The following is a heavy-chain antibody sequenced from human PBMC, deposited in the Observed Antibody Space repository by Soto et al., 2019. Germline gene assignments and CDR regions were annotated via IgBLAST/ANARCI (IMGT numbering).Heavy chain of an antibody. Sequence: GGSLRLSCAASGFTFSSFAMSWVRQAPGKGLEWVSGISGSGGGTYYADSVKGRFTISRDNSKNTLYLQMNSLRAEDTAVYYCAKEVRGNYYGSGSYYRSLAYYYYMDVWGKGTTVTVSS. CDR2: ISGSGGGT. J-gene: IGHJ6*03. V-gene: IGHV3-23*01. D-gene: IGHD3-10*01. CDR1: GFTFSSFA. CDR3: AKEVRGNYYGSGSYYRSLAYYYYMDV.